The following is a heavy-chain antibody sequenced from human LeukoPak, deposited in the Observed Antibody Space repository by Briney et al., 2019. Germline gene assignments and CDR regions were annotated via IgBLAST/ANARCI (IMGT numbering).Heavy chain of an antibody. J-gene: IGHJ4*02. CDR3: ARGYYFDY. CDR2: IDHTGET. Sequence: SETLSLTCTVDGGSFSGSHLSWIRQSPERGLEWIAEIDHTGETHYNPSLKSRVTLSLDMTKSHFSLGLRSLTAADMAVYYCARGYYFDYWGRGTLVTVS. CDR1: GGSFSGSH. V-gene: IGHV4-34*01.